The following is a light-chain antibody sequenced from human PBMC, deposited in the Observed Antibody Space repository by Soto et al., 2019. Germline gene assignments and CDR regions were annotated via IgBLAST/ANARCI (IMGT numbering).Light chain of an antibody. CDR3: QQYHSWPHT. Sequence: ETVLTQSPATLSVSPGERATFSCKASQSVTTHLAWYQQKPGQVPRLLIYGASTMNSGIPARFSGSGSGKEFTLSISSLQSEDFAIYHCQQYHSWPHTFGQGNKVEIK. CDR1: QSVTTH. J-gene: IGKJ2*01. V-gene: IGKV3-15*01. CDR2: GAS.